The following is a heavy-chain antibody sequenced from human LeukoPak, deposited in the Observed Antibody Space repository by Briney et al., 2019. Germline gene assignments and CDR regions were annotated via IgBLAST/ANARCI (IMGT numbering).Heavy chain of an antibody. CDR2: ISAYNGNT. Sequence: ASVKVSCKASGYTFTSYGISWVRQAPGQGLEWMGWISAYNGNTNYAQKLQGRVTMTTDTSTSTAYMELRSLRSDDTAVYYCARRRYSGSYYREFDAFDIWGQGTMVTVSS. CDR3: ARRRYSGSYYREFDAFDI. V-gene: IGHV1-18*01. D-gene: IGHD1-26*01. CDR1: GYTFTSYG. J-gene: IGHJ3*02.